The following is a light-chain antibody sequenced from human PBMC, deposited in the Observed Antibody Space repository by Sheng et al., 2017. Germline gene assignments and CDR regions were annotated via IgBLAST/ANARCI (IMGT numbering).Light chain of an antibody. V-gene: IGKV1-17*03. Sequence: DIQMTQSPSAMSASVGDRVTITCRASQGITNYLTWFQQKPGTVPKRLIYAASSLQSGVPSRFSGSRSGTEFTLTISNLQPEDFATYYCLQHNSFPRTFGQGTKVEVK. J-gene: IGKJ1*01. CDR2: AAS. CDR1: QGITNY. CDR3: LQHNSFPRT.